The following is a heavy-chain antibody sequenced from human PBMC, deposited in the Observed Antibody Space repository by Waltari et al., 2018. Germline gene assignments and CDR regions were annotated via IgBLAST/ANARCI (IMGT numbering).Heavy chain of an antibody. CDR3: ARDHHSDCPGGVCFHFDY. Sequence: QVQLVQSGAEVKKPGASVKVSCKTSGYTFTGFYIYWMRQAPGQGLEYMGRSNPDSGATDYAQKFEGRLTMTRDTSINTAYMEMSSLTPDDTAVFYCARDHHSDCPGGVCFHFDYWGQGTLVTVSS. V-gene: IGHV1-2*06. D-gene: IGHD2-8*02. CDR1: GYTFTGFY. J-gene: IGHJ4*02. CDR2: SNPDSGAT.